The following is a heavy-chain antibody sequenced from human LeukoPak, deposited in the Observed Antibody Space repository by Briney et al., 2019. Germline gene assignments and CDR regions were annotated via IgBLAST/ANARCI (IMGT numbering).Heavy chain of an antibody. CDR1: GGSFSGYY. Sequence: SETLSLTCAFYGGSFSGYYWSWIRQPPGKGLELIGEINHSGSTKYNPSLKSRVTISVDTSKNQFSLQLSSVTAADTAVYYCARASIYYDSSGYYAPFDYWGQGTLVTVSS. D-gene: IGHD3-22*01. CDR2: INHSGST. V-gene: IGHV4-34*01. CDR3: ARASIYYDSSGYYAPFDY. J-gene: IGHJ4*02.